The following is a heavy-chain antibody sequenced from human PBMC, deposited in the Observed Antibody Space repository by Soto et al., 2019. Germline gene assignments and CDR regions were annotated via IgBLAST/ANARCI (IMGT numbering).Heavy chain of an antibody. Sequence: SVKVSCKASGGTFRSYAISWVRQAPGQGLEWVGGVIPIFGTANYAQKFQGRVTITADESTSTAYMELSSLRSEDTAVYYCARSPVSEGYCISTSCPTSYNWFDPWGQGTLVTVSS. V-gene: IGHV1-69*13. CDR1: GGTFRSYA. CDR2: VIPIFGTA. J-gene: IGHJ5*02. D-gene: IGHD2-2*01. CDR3: ARSPVSEGYCISTSCPTSYNWFDP.